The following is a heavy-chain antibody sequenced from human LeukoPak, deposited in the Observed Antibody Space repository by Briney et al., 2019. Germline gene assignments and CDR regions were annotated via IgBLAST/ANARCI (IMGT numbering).Heavy chain of an antibody. Sequence: GGSLSLSWAASGFTFSSYGMHWVRPPPGKGLEWVVVIWYDGSNKYYAYSVKCRFTISRANSKYTRCLQMSSLRAEATAVVYCARDQAGDILTRYYGMHVSGQGTTVTV. D-gene: IGHD3-9*01. J-gene: IGHJ6*01. CDR2: IWYDGSNK. V-gene: IGHV3-33*01. CDR1: GFTFSSYG. CDR3: ARDQAGDILTRYYGMHV.